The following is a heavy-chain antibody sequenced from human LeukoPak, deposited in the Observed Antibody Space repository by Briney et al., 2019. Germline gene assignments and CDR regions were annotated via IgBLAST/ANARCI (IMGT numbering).Heavy chain of an antibody. J-gene: IGHJ6*02. CDR3: ARDVAPHYVYYYAMDV. V-gene: IGHV3-33*08. CDR2: IWYGGSNK. Sequence: GGSLRLSCAASGCTFSSYAMHWVRQAPGKGLEWVAIIWYGGSNKYYADSVKGRFTISRDDSKNTLYLQMNNLRAEDTAVYYCARDVAPHYVYYYAMDVWGQGTSVTVSS. CDR1: GCTFSSYA.